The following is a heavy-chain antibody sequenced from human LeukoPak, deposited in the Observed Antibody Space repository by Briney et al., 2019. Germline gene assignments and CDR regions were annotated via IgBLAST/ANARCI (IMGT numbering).Heavy chain of an antibody. V-gene: IGHV3-21*01. J-gene: IGHJ4*02. CDR3: ARASRGVEMATLDF. CDR2: ISSGSSYI. Sequence: PGGSLRLSCAASGFTFSSYSMNWVRQAPGRGLEWVSSISSGSSYIYYADSVKGRFTISRDNAKNSLYLQMNSLRAEDTAIYYCARASRGVEMATLDFWGQGTLITVSS. D-gene: IGHD5-24*01. CDR1: GFTFSSYS.